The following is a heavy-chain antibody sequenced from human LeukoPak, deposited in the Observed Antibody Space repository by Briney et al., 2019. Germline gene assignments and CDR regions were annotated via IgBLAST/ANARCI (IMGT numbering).Heavy chain of an antibody. CDR2: ISYDGSNK. D-gene: IGHD3-10*01. V-gene: IGHV3-30*18. CDR1: GFTFSSYG. Sequence: GGSLRLSCAASGFTFSSYGMHWVRQAPGKGLEWVAVISYDGSNKYYADSVKGRFTISRDNSKNTMYLQMNSLRAEDTAVYYCAKGRLDYGSGSYHYFDYWGQGTLVTVSS. J-gene: IGHJ4*02. CDR3: AKGRLDYGSGSYHYFDY.